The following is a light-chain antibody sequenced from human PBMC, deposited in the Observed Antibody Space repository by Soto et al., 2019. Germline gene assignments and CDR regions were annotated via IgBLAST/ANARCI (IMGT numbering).Light chain of an antibody. Sequence: QSVLTQPASVSGSPGQSITISCTGTSSDVGGYNYVSWYQQHPGKAPKLMIYEVSNRPSGLSNRFSGSKSGNTPSLTISGLQAEDEADYYCSSYTSSSPLYVFGTGTKVTVL. J-gene: IGLJ1*01. CDR2: EVS. CDR1: SSDVGGYNY. CDR3: SSYTSSSPLYV. V-gene: IGLV2-14*01.